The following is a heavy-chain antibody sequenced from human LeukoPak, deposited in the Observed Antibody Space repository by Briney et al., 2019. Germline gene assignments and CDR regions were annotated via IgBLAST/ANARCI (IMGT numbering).Heavy chain of an antibody. V-gene: IGHV4-39*01. Sequence: SETLSLTCTVSGGSISSSSYYWGWIRQPPGKGLEWIGSIYKSGSTYYNPSLKSRVTIFVDTSKSQFYLNLNSVTAADTAVYYCARHGAGVHGPVDYWGQGALVTVSS. CDR1: GGSISSSSYY. D-gene: IGHD6-19*01. J-gene: IGHJ4*02. CDR3: ARHGAGVHGPVDY. CDR2: IYKSGST.